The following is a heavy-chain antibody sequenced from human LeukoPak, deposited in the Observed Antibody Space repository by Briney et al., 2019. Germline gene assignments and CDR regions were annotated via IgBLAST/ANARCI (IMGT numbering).Heavy chain of an antibody. V-gene: IGHV4-34*01. CDR3: ATQYSLYYFDY. Sequence: KASETLSLTCAVYGGSFSGYYWSWIRQPPGKGLEWIGEINHSGSTNYNPSLKSRVTISVDTSKNQFSLKLSSVTAADTAVYYCATQYSLYYFDYWGQGTLVTVPS. CDR2: INHSGST. J-gene: IGHJ4*02. D-gene: IGHD2-21*01. CDR1: GGSFSGYY.